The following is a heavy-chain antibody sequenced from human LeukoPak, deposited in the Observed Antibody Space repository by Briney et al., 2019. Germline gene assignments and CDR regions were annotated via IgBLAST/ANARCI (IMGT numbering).Heavy chain of an antibody. CDR1: GGSISSYY. CDR3: ARRTYGGYLKFDY. J-gene: IGHJ4*02. D-gene: IGHD5-12*01. Sequence: TSETLSLTCTVSGGSISSYYWSWIRQPPGKGLEWIGYIYYSGSTNYNPSLKSRVTISVDTSKNQFSLKLSSVTAADTAVYYCARRTYGGYLKFDYWGQGTLVTVSS. V-gene: IGHV4-59*12. CDR2: IYYSGST.